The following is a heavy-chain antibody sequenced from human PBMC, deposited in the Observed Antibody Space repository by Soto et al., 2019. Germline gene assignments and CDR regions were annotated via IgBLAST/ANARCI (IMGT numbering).Heavy chain of an antibody. CDR2: IIPIFGTA. Sequence: QVQLVQSGAEVKKPGSSVKVSCKASGGTFSSYAISWVRQAPGQGLEWMGGIIPIFGTANYAQKFQGRVMITADESTSTAYMELSSLRSEDTAVYYCASRYCISTSCYAEYFQHWGQGTLVTVSS. V-gene: IGHV1-69*12. CDR1: GGTFSSYA. D-gene: IGHD2-2*01. CDR3: ASRYCISTSCYAEYFQH. J-gene: IGHJ1*01.